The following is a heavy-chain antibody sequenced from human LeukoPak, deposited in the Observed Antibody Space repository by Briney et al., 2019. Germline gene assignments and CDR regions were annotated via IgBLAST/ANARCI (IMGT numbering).Heavy chain of an antibody. CDR3: ARVGYDFWSGLEYGMDV. CDR1: GGSISSGSYY. D-gene: IGHD3-3*01. V-gene: IGHV4-61*02. J-gene: IGHJ6*02. Sequence: SQTLSLTCTVSGGSISSGSYYWSWIRQPAGKGLEWIGRIYTSGSTNYNPSLKSRVTISVDTSKHQFSLKLSSVTAADTAVYYCARVGYDFWSGLEYGMDVWGQGTTVTVSS. CDR2: IYTSGST.